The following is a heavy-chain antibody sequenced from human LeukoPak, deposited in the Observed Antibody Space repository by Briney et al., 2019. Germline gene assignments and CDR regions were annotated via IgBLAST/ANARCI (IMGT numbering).Heavy chain of an antibody. Sequence: GGSLRLSCAASGFTYSSYSMNWVRQAPGKGLEWVSSISSSSSYIYYADSVKGRFTISRDNAKNSLYLQMNSLRAEDTAVYYCARDQVPITIFGVVSQTFDYWGQGNLVTVSS. CDR3: ARDQVPITIFGVVSQTFDY. D-gene: IGHD3-3*01. CDR2: ISSSSSYI. CDR1: GFTYSSYS. V-gene: IGHV3-21*01. J-gene: IGHJ4*02.